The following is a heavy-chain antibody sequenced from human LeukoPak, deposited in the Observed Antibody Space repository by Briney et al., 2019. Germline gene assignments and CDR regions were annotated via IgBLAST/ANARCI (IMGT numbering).Heavy chain of an antibody. V-gene: IGHV3-23*01. Sequence: PGGSLRLSCAASGFTFSSYAMSWVRQAPGKGLEWVSAISSSGGSTYYADSVKGRFTIARDNSKNALYLQMNSLRAEGTAVYYCAKDERGATSPFDYWGQGTLVTVSS. CDR1: GFTFSSYA. D-gene: IGHD1-26*01. CDR2: ISSSGGST. CDR3: AKDERGATSPFDY. J-gene: IGHJ4*02.